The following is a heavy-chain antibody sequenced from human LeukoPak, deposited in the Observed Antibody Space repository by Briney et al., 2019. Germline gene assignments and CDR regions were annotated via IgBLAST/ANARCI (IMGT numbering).Heavy chain of an antibody. CDR3: AKWSHAAGDYYYYYMDV. J-gene: IGHJ6*03. V-gene: IGHV3-23*01. CDR1: GFTFSSYA. Sequence: PGGSLRLSCAASGFTFSSYAMSWVRQAPGKGLEWVSAISGSGGSTYYADSVKGRFTISRDNSKNTLYLQMNSLRAEDTAVYYCAKWSHAAGDYYYYYMDVWGKGTTVTVSS. CDR2: ISGSGGST. D-gene: IGHD6-13*01.